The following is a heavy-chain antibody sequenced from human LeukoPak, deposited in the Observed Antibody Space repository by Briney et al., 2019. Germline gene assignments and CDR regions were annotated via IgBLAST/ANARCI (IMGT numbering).Heavy chain of an antibody. CDR1: GGSISSYY. D-gene: IGHD4-17*01. J-gene: IGHJ5*02. CDR2: IYTSGST. CDR3: ARYYGDYGSSWFDP. Sequence: PSETLSLTCTVSGGSISSYYWSWIRQPAGKGLEWIGRIYTSGSTNYNPSLKSRVTMSVATSTNQFSLKLSSVTAADTAVYYCARYYGDYGSSWFDPWGQGTLVTVSS. V-gene: IGHV4-4*07.